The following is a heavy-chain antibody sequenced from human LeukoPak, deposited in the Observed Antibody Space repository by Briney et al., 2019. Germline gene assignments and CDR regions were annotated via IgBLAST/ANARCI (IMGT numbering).Heavy chain of an antibody. J-gene: IGHJ4*02. V-gene: IGHV3-23*01. CDR3: AKRDLTTEFDY. CDR2: ISSSGASK. Sequence: GGSLRLSCAASGFTFGSYAMGWVRQAPGKGLEWVSAISSSGASKYYADSVKGRFTISRDNSKNTLYLQMNSLRTEDTAVYYCAKRDLTTEFDYWGQGTLVTVSS. D-gene: IGHD4-17*01. CDR1: GFTFGSYA.